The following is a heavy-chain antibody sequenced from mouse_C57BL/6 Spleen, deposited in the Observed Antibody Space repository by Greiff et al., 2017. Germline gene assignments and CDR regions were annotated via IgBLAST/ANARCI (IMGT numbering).Heavy chain of an antibody. CDR1: GYTFTSYW. CDR3: ARGRDPWYFDV. CDR2: IYPSDSET. Sequence: VQLQQPGAELVRPGSSVKLSCKASGYTFTSYWMDWVKQRPGQGLEWIGNIYPSDSETHYNQKFKDKATLTVDKSSSTAYMQLSSLTSEDSAVYYCARGRDPWYFDVWGTGTTVTVSS. V-gene: IGHV1-61*01. J-gene: IGHJ1*03.